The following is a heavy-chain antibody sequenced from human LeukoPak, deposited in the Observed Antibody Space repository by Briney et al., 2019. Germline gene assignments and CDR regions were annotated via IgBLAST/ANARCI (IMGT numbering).Heavy chain of an antibody. CDR1: GGSISSYY. J-gene: IGHJ4*02. Sequence: PSETLSLTCTVSGGSISSYYWSWIRQPPGKGLEWIGYVYYSGSTNYNPSLKSRVTISVDTSKNQFSLKQSSVTAADTAVYYCARGLVVIRGLSFDYWGQGTLVTVSS. V-gene: IGHV4-59*01. CDR3: ARGLVVIRGLSFDY. D-gene: IGHD3-22*01. CDR2: VYYSGST.